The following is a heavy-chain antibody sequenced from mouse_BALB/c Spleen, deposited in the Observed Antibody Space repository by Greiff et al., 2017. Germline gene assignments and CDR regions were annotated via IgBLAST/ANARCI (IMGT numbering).Heavy chain of an antibody. CDR2: ISSGSSTI. Sequence: EVNVVESGGGLVQPGGSRKLSCAASGFTFSSFGMHWVRQAPEKGLEWVAYISSGSSTIYYADTVKGRFTISRDNPKNTLFLQMTSLRSEDTAMYYCARFEGYAMDYWGQGTSVTVSS. CDR1: GFTFSSFG. V-gene: IGHV5-17*02. J-gene: IGHJ4*01. CDR3: ARFEGYAMDY.